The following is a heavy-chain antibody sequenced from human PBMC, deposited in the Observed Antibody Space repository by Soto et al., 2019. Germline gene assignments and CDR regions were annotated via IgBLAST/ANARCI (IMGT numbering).Heavy chain of an antibody. V-gene: IGHV1-69*01. CDR2: IIPIFGTA. CDR3: ASLGGGYCSGGSCYYYYYYGMDV. J-gene: IGHJ6*02. Sequence: QVQLVQSGAEVKKPGSSVKVSCKASGGTFSSYAISWVRQAPGQGLEWMGGIIPIFGTANYAQKFQGRVTITADESTSTAYMELSSLRSEDTAVYYCASLGGGYCSGGSCYYYYYYGMDVWGHGTTVTVSS. CDR1: GGTFSSYA. D-gene: IGHD2-15*01.